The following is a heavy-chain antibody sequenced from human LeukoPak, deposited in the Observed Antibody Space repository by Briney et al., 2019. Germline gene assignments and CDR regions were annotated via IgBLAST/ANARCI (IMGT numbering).Heavy chain of an antibody. V-gene: IGHV3-23*01. CDR2: ISGSGGET. Sequence: GGSLRLSCAASGFTFSSYAMNWVRQSPGKGLEWVSVISGSGGETFYADSAKGRFTISRDNSGNTQYLQMNSLRAEDTAVYYCAKGSGSSSYNTMDVWGQGTTVTVS. J-gene: IGHJ6*02. CDR3: AKGSGSSSYNTMDV. D-gene: IGHD2-2*02. CDR1: GFTFSSYA.